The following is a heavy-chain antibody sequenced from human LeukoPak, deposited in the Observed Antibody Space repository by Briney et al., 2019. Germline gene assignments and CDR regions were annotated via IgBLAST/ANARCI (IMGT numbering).Heavy chain of an antibody. CDR3: ARDSSSPATFDY. CDR2: IRQDGTEK. V-gene: IGHV3-7*01. Sequence: GGSLRLSCAASGFTFSSYWMSWVRQAPGKGLGWVANIRQDGTEKYYVDSVKGRFTISRDNAKNSLCLQMDSLRAEDTAVYYCARDSSSPATFDYWGQGTLVTVSS. J-gene: IGHJ4*02. CDR1: GFTFSSYW. D-gene: IGHD6-6*01.